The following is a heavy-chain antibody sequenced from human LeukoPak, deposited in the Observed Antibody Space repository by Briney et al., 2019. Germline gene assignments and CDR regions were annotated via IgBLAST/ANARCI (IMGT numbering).Heavy chain of an antibody. CDR1: GFTFSSYS. Sequence: PGGSLRLSCAASGFTFSSYSMNWVRQAPGKGLEWVSSTSSSSSYIYYADSVKGRFTISRDNAKNSLYLQMNSLRVEDTALYYCARAQTYGDSRLLLDYWGQGTLVTVSS. J-gene: IGHJ4*02. CDR3: ARAQTYGDSRLLLDY. CDR2: TSSSSSYI. D-gene: IGHD4-17*01. V-gene: IGHV3-21*04.